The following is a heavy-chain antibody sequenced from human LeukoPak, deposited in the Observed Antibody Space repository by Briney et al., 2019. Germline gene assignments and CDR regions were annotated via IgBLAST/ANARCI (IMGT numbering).Heavy chain of an antibody. Sequence: PGGSLRLSCAASGFTFSSYEMNWVRQAPGKGLEWVSSISSSSSYIYYADSVKGRFTISRDNAKSSLYLQMNSLRAEDTAVYYCARFGEPLGYNWFDPWGQGTLVTVSS. J-gene: IGHJ5*02. CDR1: GFTFSSYE. D-gene: IGHD3-10*01. V-gene: IGHV3-21*01. CDR2: ISSSSSYI. CDR3: ARFGEPLGYNWFDP.